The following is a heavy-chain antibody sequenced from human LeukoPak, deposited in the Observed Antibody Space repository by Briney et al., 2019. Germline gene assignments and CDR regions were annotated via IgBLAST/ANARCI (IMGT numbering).Heavy chain of an antibody. CDR3: AKDEGLTGIRRNPNYFYGMDV. V-gene: IGHV3-9*01. D-gene: IGHD7-27*01. CDR2: ISWNSVNI. CDR1: GFTFYDYA. Sequence: HPGRSLRLSCAASGFTFYDYAMHWVRQAPGRGLEWVSGISWNSVNIGYADSVKGRFTISRDNAKNSLYLQMNSLRTEDTALYYCAKDEGLTGIRRNPNYFYGMDVWGQGTTVTVSS. J-gene: IGHJ6*02.